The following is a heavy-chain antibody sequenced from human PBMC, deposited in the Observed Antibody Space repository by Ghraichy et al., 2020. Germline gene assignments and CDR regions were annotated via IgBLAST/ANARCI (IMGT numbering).Heavy chain of an antibody. CDR1: GYTFTGYY. D-gene: IGHD3-22*01. J-gene: IGHJ4*02. Sequence: ASVKVSCMASGYTFTGYYMHWVRQAPGQGLEWMGWINPHIGGTNYAQKFQGRVTMTRDTSISTAYMELSRLRSDDTAVYYCARNYYDSSGYSRGGSLSLVDYWGQGTLVTVSS. CDR2: INPHIGGT. CDR3: ARNYYDSSGYSRGGSLSLVDY. V-gene: IGHV1-2*02.